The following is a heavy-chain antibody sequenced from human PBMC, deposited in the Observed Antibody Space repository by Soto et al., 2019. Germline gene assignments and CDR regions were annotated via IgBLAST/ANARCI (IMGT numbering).Heavy chain of an antibody. V-gene: IGHV3-23*01. Sequence: EVQLLESGGGLVQPGGSLRLSCAASGFTFSSYVMSWVRQAPGKGLEWVSAISGSGGSTYYADSVKGRFTISRDNSKNTLYLQMNTLRAEDTAVYYCAKDRMPIWVSYFDYWGQGTLVTVSS. CDR2: ISGSGGST. CDR1: GFTFSSYV. J-gene: IGHJ4*02. D-gene: IGHD2-2*01. CDR3: AKDRMPIWVSYFDY.